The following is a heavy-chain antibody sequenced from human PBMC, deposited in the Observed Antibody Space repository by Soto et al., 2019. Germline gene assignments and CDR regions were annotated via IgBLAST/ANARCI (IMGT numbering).Heavy chain of an antibody. V-gene: IGHV4-59*01. D-gene: IGHD4-17*01. Sequence: SETLSLTCTVSGGSISSYYWNWIRQPPGKGLEWIGYIYYSGSTNYNPSLKSRVTISVDTSKNQFSLKLSSVTAADTAVYYCERGYGDYVSDYWGQGTLVTVSS. CDR2: IYYSGST. CDR1: GGSISSYY. CDR3: ERGYGDYVSDY. J-gene: IGHJ4*02.